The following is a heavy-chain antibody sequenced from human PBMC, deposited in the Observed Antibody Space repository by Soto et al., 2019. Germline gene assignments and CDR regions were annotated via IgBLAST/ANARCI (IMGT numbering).Heavy chain of an antibody. CDR3: ARTAAAGGDFDY. D-gene: IGHD6-13*01. CDR1: GFTFSSYW. Sequence: GGSLRLSCAASGFTFSSYWMHWVRQAPGKGLVWVSRINSDGSSTSYADSVKGRFTISRDNAKNTLYLQMNSLRAEDTAVYYCARTAAAGGDFDYWGQGTLVTVSS. J-gene: IGHJ4*02. CDR2: INSDGSST. V-gene: IGHV3-74*01.